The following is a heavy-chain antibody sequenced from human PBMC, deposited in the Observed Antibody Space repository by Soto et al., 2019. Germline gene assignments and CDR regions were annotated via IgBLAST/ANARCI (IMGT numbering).Heavy chain of an antibody. J-gene: IGHJ4*02. D-gene: IGHD3-10*01. CDR2: ISYDGSNK. V-gene: IGHV3-30-3*01. CDR3: ARVLGSGSY. CDR1: GFTFSSYA. Sequence: VQLVESGGGVVQPGRSLRLSCAASGFTFSSYAMHWVRQAPGKGLEWVAVISYDGSNKYYVDSVKGRFTISRDNSKNTLYLQMNSLRAEDTAVYYCARVLGSGSYWGQGTLVTVSS.